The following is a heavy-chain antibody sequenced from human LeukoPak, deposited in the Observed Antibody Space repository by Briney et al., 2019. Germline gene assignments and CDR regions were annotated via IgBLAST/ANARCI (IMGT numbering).Heavy chain of an antibody. CDR2: ITYSGST. V-gene: IGHV4-39*01. Sequence: PSETLSLTCTVSGGSSSSSTCYWAWIRQSPGKGLEWIGSITYSGSTYYNPSLESRVTISVDTSKNQFSLRLISVTAVDTAVYYCARQGVGAADCWGQGTLVTVSS. CDR1: GGSSSSSTCY. CDR3: ARQGVGAADC. J-gene: IGHJ4*02. D-gene: IGHD1-26*01.